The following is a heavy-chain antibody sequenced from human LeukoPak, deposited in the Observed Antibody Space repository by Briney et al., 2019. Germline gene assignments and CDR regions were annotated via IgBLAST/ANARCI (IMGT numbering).Heavy chain of an antibody. Sequence: PGGSLRLSCAASGFTFSSYAMSWVRQAPGKGLEWVSAISGSGGSTYYADSVKGRFTISRDNSKNMLYLQMNSLRAEDTAVYYCAKDDDAYDSSGSRVDYWGQGTLVTVSS. J-gene: IGHJ4*02. CDR2: ISGSGGST. D-gene: IGHD3-22*01. CDR1: GFTFSSYA. CDR3: AKDDDAYDSSGSRVDY. V-gene: IGHV3-23*01.